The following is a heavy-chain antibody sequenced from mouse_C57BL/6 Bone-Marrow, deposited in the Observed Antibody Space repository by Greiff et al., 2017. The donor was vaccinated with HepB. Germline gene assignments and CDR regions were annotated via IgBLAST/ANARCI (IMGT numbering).Heavy chain of an antibody. CDR3: ARHDHYYGSSYGYWYFDV. CDR1: GYTFTEYT. J-gene: IGHJ1*03. CDR2: FYPGSGSI. V-gene: IGHV1-62-2*01. D-gene: IGHD1-1*01. Sequence: QVQLQQSGAELVKPGASVKLSCKASGYTFTEYTIHWVKQRSGQGLEWIGWFYPGSGSIKYNEKFKDKATLTADKSSSTVYMELSRLTSEDSAVYCCARHDHYYGSSYGYWYFDVWGTGTTVTVSS.